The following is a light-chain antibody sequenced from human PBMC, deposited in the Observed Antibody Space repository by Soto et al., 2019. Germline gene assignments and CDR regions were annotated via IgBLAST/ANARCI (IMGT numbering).Light chain of an antibody. CDR2: EVN. J-gene: IGLJ2*01. V-gene: IGLV2-8*01. CDR3: AAWDDSLNVV. CDR1: SSDVGGYNY. Sequence: QSALTQPPSASGSPGQSVTISCTGTSSDVGGYNYVSWYRQHPGKAPKLMIYEVNKRPSGVPDRFSGSKSGNTASLTVSGLQAEDEADYYCAAWDDSLNVVFGGGTKLTVL.